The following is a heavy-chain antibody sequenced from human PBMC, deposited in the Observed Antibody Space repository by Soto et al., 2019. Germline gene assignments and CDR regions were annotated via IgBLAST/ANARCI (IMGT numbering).Heavy chain of an antibody. CDR1: GFTFSTYA. Sequence: EVQLLESGGDLVQPGGSLRLSCATSGFTFSTYAMSWVRQAPGKGLDWVSTINTNGDTAYYSASVKGRFTISRDNSKDTLFLQMNSLRAEDTVLYFSVLTARFTGSYCGQGTLVTVSS. J-gene: IGHJ4*02. CDR2: INTNGDTA. V-gene: IGHV3-23*01. D-gene: IGHD1-26*01. CDR3: VLTARFTGSY.